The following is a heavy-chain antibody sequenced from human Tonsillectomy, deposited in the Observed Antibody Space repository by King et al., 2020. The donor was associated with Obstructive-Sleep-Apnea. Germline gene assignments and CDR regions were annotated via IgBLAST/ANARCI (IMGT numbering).Heavy chain of an antibody. V-gene: IGHV1-2*04. CDR2: INPNSGGT. D-gene: IGHD2-2*03. J-gene: IGHJ6*02. Sequence: QLVQSGAEVKKPGASVKVSCKASGYTFTGYYMHWVRQAPGQGLEWSGWINPNSGGTNYAQKFQGWVTMTKDTSIRTAYMELSRLRSDDTAVYYWARDGYCSSTRCYSYYYGMDVWGQGTTVTVSS. CDR3: ARDGYCSSTRCYSYYYGMDV. CDR1: GYTFTGYY.